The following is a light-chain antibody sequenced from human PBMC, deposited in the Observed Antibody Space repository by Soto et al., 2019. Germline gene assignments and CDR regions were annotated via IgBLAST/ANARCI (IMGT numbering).Light chain of an antibody. CDR2: DTS. J-gene: IGKJ2*01. V-gene: IGKV3-11*01. CDR3: QQRSNWPRGT. CDR1: QGIGDT. Sequence: EVVLTQSPATLSVSPGEGVTLSCRASQGIGDTLAWYQHKPGQTPRLLIYDTSNRAPGIPARFSGSGSGTDFTLTISSLEPEDFAVYYCQQRSNWPRGTFGQGTKLEIK.